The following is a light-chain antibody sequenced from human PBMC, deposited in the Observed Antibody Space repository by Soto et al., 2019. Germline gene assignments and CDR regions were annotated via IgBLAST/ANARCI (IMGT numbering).Light chain of an antibody. CDR1: QSVSSY. V-gene: IGKV3-11*01. J-gene: IGKJ3*01. CDR3: QQRSNFFT. Sequence: EIVLTQSPATLSLSPGERATLSCRASQSVSSYLAWHQQKPGQAPRLLIYDASIRATGIPARFSGSGSGTDFTLTISSLEPEDFAVYYCQQRSNFFTFGPGTKVDIK. CDR2: DAS.